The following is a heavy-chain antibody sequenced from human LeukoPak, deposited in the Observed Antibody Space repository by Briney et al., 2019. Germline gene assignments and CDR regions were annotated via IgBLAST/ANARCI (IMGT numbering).Heavy chain of an antibody. CDR3: VSFYETY. CDR1: GNYW. Sequence: GGSLRLSCAASGNYWMHWVRQVPGKGLAWVSHINSDGSWTSYADSVKGRFTISKDNAKNTVYLQMNSLRAEDTAVYYCVSFYETYWGRGTLVTVSS. CDR2: INSDGSWT. J-gene: IGHJ4*02. D-gene: IGHD2/OR15-2a*01. V-gene: IGHV3-74*01.